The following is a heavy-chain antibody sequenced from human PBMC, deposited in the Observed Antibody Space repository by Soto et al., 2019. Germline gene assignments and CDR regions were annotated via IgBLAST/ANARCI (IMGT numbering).Heavy chain of an antibody. CDR2: ISSSGSTI. Sequence: GGSLRLSCAASGFTFSDYYMSWIRQAPGKGLEWVSYISSSGSTIYYADSVKGRFTISRDNAKNSLYLQMNSLRAEDTAVYYCARDRPEGGFGVVKSYYFDYWGQGTLVTVSS. J-gene: IGHJ4*02. V-gene: IGHV3-11*01. CDR3: ARDRPEGGFGVVKSYYFDY. D-gene: IGHD3-3*01. CDR1: GFTFSDYY.